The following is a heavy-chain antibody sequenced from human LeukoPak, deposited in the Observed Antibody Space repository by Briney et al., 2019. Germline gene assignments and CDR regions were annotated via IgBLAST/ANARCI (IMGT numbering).Heavy chain of an antibody. D-gene: IGHD3-3*01. CDR3: CTADCGSVSCFGRDI. Sequence: GGSLRLSCAASGFTFNDAWMSWVRQAPGQGLEWVGRIKSKGDSGTTDYAAPVKGRFSISRDDSENMLYLQMSSLKTEDTAVYYCCTADCGSVSCFGRDIWGQGTRVTVSS. CDR1: GFTFNDAW. V-gene: IGHV3-15*01. CDR2: IKSKGDSGTT. J-gene: IGHJ3*02.